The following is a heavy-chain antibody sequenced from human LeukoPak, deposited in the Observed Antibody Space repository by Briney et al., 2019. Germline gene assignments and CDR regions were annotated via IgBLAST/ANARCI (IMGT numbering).Heavy chain of an antibody. Sequence: SETLSLTRAVSGGSISSYYGSWIRHPAAKGREWIGRISSNGTSNYNLSLKSRVTMSVDTSKNQLSLKLSSVTAADTAVYYCARDLYNSSVFYFDFWGQGTLVTVSS. D-gene: IGHD6-6*01. CDR3: ARDLYNSSVFYFDF. V-gene: IGHV4-4*07. CDR1: GGSISSYY. CDR2: ISSNGTS. J-gene: IGHJ4*02.